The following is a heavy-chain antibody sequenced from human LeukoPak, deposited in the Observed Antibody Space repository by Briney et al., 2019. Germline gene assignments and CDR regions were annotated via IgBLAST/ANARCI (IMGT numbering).Heavy chain of an antibody. D-gene: IGHD3-3*01. V-gene: IGHV4-61*02. Sequence: SETLSLTCTVSGGSINSGSDYWSWIRQPAGKGLEWIGRISRSGSTDYNPSLKSRVAISVDTSNNQFSLKLSSVTAADTAVYYCARVDYDFWSGYSHYYYYMDVWGKGTTVTVSS. J-gene: IGHJ6*03. CDR1: GGSINSGSDY. CDR2: ISRSGST. CDR3: ARVDYDFWSGYSHYYYYMDV.